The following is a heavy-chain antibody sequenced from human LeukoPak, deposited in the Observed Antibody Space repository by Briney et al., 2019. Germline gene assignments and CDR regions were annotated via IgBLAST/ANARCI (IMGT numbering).Heavy chain of an antibody. J-gene: IGHJ6*02. CDR3: AKTIAVAGPAYYYYGMDV. CDR1: GYTFTSYG. V-gene: IGHV1-18*01. Sequence: GGSVKVSCKASGYTFTSYGISWVRQAPGQGLEWMGWISAYNGNTNYAQKLQGRVTMTTDTSTSTAYMELRSLRSDDTAVYYCAKTIAVAGPAYYYYGMDVWGQGTTVTVSS. D-gene: IGHD6-19*01. CDR2: ISAYNGNT.